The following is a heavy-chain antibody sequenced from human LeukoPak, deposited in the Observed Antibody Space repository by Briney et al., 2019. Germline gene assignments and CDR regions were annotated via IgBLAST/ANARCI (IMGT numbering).Heavy chain of an antibody. CDR3: ARGLLGYYDSSGYYFDY. CDR1: GYTFTSYD. J-gene: IGHJ4*02. Sequence: ASVKVSCKASGYTFTSYDINWVRQATGQGLEWMGWMNPNSGNTGYAQKFQGRVTITRNTSISTAYMELSSLRSEDTAVYYCARGLLGYYDSSGYYFDYWGQGTLVTVSS. D-gene: IGHD3-22*01. CDR2: MNPNSGNT. V-gene: IGHV1-8*01.